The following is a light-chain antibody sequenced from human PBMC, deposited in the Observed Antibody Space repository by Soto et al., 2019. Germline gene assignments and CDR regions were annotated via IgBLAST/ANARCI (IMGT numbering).Light chain of an antibody. CDR1: QGISSA. J-gene: IGKJ4*02. CDR2: DAS. V-gene: IGKV1D-13*01. CDR3: QQFLNYPLT. Sequence: AIQLTQSPSSLSASIGDRVTITCRASQGISSALAWYQQKPGKAPKLLIYDASTLEGGVPSRFRGSGSGTDFTLTITSLQPEDCATYYCQQFLNYPLTFGGGTKVEIK.